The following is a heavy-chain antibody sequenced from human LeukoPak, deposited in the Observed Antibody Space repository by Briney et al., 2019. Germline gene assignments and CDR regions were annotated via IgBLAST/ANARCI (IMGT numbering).Heavy chain of an antibody. CDR1: GGTFSSYA. D-gene: IGHD6-19*01. J-gene: IGHJ4*02. Sequence: GASVKVSCKASGGTFSSYAISWVRQAPGQGLEWMGRIIPILGIANYAQKFQGRVTITADKSTSTAYMELSSLRSEDTAVYYCARGALSISSGWYPRNYFDYWGQGTLVTVSS. V-gene: IGHV1-69*04. CDR2: IIPILGIA. CDR3: ARGALSISSGWYPRNYFDY.